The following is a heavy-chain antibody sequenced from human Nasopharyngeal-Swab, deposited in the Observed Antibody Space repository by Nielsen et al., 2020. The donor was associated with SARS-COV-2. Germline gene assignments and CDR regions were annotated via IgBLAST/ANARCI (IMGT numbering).Heavy chain of an antibody. CDR3: ARDGGGSYYADY. CDR2: IKQDGSEK. D-gene: IGHD1-26*01. Sequence: GESLKISCAASGFTFSSYWMSWVRQAPGKGLEWVANIKQDGSEKYYVDSVKGRFTISRDNAKNSLYLQMNSLRAEGTAVYYCARDGGGSYYADYWGQGTLVTVSS. V-gene: IGHV3-7*03. J-gene: IGHJ4*02. CDR1: GFTFSSYW.